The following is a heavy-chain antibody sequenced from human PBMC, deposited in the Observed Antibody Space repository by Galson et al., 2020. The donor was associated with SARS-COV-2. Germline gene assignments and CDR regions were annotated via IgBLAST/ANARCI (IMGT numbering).Heavy chain of an antibody. D-gene: IGHD6-6*01. CDR1: GFTFDDYA. Sequence: SLKISCAASGFTFDDYAMHWVRQAPGKGLEWVSGISWNSGSIGYADSVKGRFTISRDNAKNSLYLQMNSLRAEDTALYYCAKASSYSSSSVVVYWGQGTLVTVSS. J-gene: IGHJ4*02. V-gene: IGHV3-9*01. CDR2: ISWNSGSI. CDR3: AKASSYSSSSVVVY.